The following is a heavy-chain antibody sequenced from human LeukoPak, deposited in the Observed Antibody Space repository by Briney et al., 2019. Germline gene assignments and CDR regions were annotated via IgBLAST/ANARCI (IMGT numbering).Heavy chain of an antibody. CDR3: AKDSGNYFFDY. D-gene: IGHD1-26*01. CDR2: ISGSGNSK. V-gene: IGHV3-23*01. CDR1: GFTFHTYA. Sequence: GGSLRLSCAASGFTFHTYALGWVRQAPGKGLEWVSVISGSGNSKYYADSVKDRFTISRDNAKNSLYLQMNSLRAEDTALYYCAKDSGNYFFDYWGQGTLVTVSS. J-gene: IGHJ4*02.